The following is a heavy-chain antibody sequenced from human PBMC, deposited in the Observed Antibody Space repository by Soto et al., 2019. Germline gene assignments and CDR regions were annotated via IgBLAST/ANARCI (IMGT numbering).Heavy chain of an antibody. CDR1: GYTFTSYG. CDR3: ARGPRGIAAAGKGMDV. D-gene: IGHD6-13*01. Sequence: ASVKVSCKASGYTFTSYGISWVRQAPGQGLEWMGWISAYNGNTNYAQKLQGRVTMTTDTSTSTAYMELRSLRSDDTAVYYCARGPRGIAAAGKGMDVWGQGATVTVSS. V-gene: IGHV1-18*01. J-gene: IGHJ6*02. CDR2: ISAYNGNT.